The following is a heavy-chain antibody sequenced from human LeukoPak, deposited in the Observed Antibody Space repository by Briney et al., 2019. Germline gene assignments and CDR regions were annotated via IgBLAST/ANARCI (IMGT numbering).Heavy chain of an antibody. CDR2: INPNSGGT. J-gene: IGHJ4*02. Sequence: ASVKVSCKASGYTFTGYYMRWVRQAPGQGLEWMGWINPNSGGTNYAQKFQGRVTMTRDTSISTAYMEPSRLRSDDTAVYYWARVAGTTGEDYWGQGTLVTVSS. V-gene: IGHV1-2*02. CDR3: ARVAGTTGEDY. D-gene: IGHD1-7*01. CDR1: GYTFTGYY.